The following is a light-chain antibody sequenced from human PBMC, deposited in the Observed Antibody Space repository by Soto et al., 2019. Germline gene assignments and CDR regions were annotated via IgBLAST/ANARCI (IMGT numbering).Light chain of an antibody. J-gene: IGLJ2*01. V-gene: IGLV2-14*01. CDR3: SSYTSTRTLV. Sequence: QSVLTQPASVSGSPGQSITISCTGTSSDVGGYNYVSWYQQQPGKAPRLMIYEVSNRPSGVSYRFSGSKSGNTASLSISGLQPEDEADYHCSSYTSTRTLVFGGGTKLTVL. CDR1: SSDVGGYNY. CDR2: EVS.